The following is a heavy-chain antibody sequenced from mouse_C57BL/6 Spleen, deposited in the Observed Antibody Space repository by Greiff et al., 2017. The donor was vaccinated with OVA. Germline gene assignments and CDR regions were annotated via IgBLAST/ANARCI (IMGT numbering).Heavy chain of an antibody. CDR3: ARGDYDWYFDV. D-gene: IGHD2-4*01. V-gene: IGHV3-6*01. J-gene: IGHJ1*03. CDR1: GYSITSGYY. Sequence: EVKLVESGPGLVKPSQSLSLTCSVTGYSITSGYYWNWIRQFPGNKLEWMGYISYDGSNNYNPSLKNRISITRDTSKNQFFLKLNSVTTEDTATYYCARGDYDWYFDVWGTGTTVTVSS. CDR2: ISYDGSN.